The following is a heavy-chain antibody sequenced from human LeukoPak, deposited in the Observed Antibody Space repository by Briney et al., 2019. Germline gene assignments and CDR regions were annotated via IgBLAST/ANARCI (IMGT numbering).Heavy chain of an antibody. V-gene: IGHV3-48*04. CDR3: ARSWGRGWGGY. J-gene: IGHJ4*02. D-gene: IGHD3-16*01. CDR2: VSGSSITI. CDR1: GFPFDNYN. Sequence: GGSLRLSCAASGFPFDNYNMIWVRQAPGKGLEWISYVSGSSITIYYADSVKGRFTVSRDNVKNSLYLQMNSLRAEDTAVYYCARSWGRGWGGYWGQGALVTVSS.